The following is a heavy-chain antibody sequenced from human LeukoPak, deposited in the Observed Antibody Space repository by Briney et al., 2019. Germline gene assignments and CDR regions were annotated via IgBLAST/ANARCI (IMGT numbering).Heavy chain of an antibody. CDR1: GGSISSSSYY. D-gene: IGHD1-7*01. Sequence: PSETLPLTCTVSGGSISSSSYYWGWIRQPPGKGLEWIGSIYYSGSTYYNPSLKSRVTISVDTSKNQFSLKLSSVTAADTAVYYCASRNWNYDYWGQGTLVTVSS. V-gene: IGHV4-39*07. CDR2: IYYSGST. CDR3: ASRNWNYDY. J-gene: IGHJ4*02.